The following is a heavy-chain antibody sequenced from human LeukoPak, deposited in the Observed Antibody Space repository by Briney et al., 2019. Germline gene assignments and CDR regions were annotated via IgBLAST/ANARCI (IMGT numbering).Heavy chain of an antibody. V-gene: IGHV3-7*01. Sequence: GGSLRLSCAASGFTFSSYWMSWVRQAPGKGLEWVANIKQDGSEKYYVDSVKGRFTISRDNAKNSLYLQMNSLTVDDTAVYYCARDWNPYYFDYWGQGTLVTVSS. CDR2: IKQDGSEK. D-gene: IGHD1-1*01. CDR3: ARDWNPYYFDY. CDR1: GFTFSSYW. J-gene: IGHJ4*02.